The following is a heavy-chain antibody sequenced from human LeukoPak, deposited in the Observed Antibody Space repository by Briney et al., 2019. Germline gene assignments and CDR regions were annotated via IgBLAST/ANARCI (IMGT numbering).Heavy chain of an antibody. V-gene: IGHV3-23*01. J-gene: IGHJ4*02. CDR3: AKTGTPWYYFDY. CDR1: GFTFSSYA. CDR2: ISGSGSST. Sequence: GGSLRLSCAASGFTFSSYAMSWVRQAPGKGLEWVSAISGSGSSTYYADSVEGRFTISRDNSKNTLYLQMNSLRAEDTAVYYCAKTGTPWYYFDYWGQGTLVTVSS. D-gene: IGHD6-13*01.